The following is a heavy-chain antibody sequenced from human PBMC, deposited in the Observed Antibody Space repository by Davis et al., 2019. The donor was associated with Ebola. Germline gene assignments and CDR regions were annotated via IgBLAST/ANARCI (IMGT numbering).Heavy chain of an antibody. CDR1: GFTFSSYW. D-gene: IGHD2-2*01. V-gene: IGHV3-7*03. CDR2: IKQDGREK. J-gene: IGHJ6*02. CDR3: AKGRYQLLLSPGMDV. Sequence: GESLKISCAASGFTFSSYWMSWVRQAPGKGLEWVANIKQDGREKYYVDSVKGRFTISRDNAKNSLYLQMNSLRAEDTALYYCAKGRYQLLLSPGMDVWGQGTTVTVSS.